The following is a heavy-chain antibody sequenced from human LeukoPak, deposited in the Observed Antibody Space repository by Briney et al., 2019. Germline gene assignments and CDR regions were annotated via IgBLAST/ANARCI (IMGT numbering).Heavy chain of an antibody. J-gene: IGHJ5*02. CDR1: GFTFSSYA. CDR2: ISGSGGTT. V-gene: IGHV3-23*01. CDR3: ARVPSSASCYFCYFDP. D-gene: IGHD2-2*01. Sequence: GGSLRLSCAASGFTFSSYAMGWVRQAPGKGLEWVSGISGSGGTTYYADSVRGRFTISRDNSKTTAYMQMKSLRVEDTAVYYCARVPSSASCYFCYFDPWGQGTLVTVSS.